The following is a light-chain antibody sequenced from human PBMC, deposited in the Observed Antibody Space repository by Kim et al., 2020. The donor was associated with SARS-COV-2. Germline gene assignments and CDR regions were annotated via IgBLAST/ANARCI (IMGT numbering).Light chain of an antibody. CDR1: QGVGNSY. J-gene: IGKJ1*01. V-gene: IGKV3-20*01. CDR2: GAS. Sequence: SPGRRAPPSCGAGQGVGNSYLGRYQHKPGQAPSLLIFGASSRATGIPDRVSGSGSGTAFTLTISKLEHVDFAVYYCQQYGSSPRTFGEGTKVDIK. CDR3: QQYGSSPRT.